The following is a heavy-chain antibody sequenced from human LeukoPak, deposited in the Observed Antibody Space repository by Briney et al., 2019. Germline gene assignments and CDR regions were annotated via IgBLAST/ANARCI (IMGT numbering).Heavy chain of an antibody. CDR2: IIPIFGTA. V-gene: IGHV1-69*05. Sequence: ASVKVSCKASGGTFSSYAISRVRQAPGQGLEWMGGIIPIFGTANYAQKFQGRVTITTDESTSTAYMELSSLRSEDTAVYYCARVCRDGYLMDYWGQGTLVTVSS. CDR1: GGTFSSYA. CDR3: ARVCRDGYLMDY. J-gene: IGHJ4*02. D-gene: IGHD5-24*01.